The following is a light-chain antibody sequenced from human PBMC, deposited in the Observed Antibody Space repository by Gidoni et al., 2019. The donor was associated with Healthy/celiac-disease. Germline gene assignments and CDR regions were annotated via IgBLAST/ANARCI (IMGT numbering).Light chain of an antibody. V-gene: IGKV4-1*01. J-gene: IGKJ4*01. CDR1: QSVLYSSNNKNY. CDR2: WAS. Sequence: DIVMTPSTDSLAVSLGERATINCKSSQSVLYSSNNKNYLAWYQQKPGQPPKLLIYWASTRESGVPDRFSGSGSGTDFTLTISSLQAEDVAVYYCQQYYSTALTFGGGTKVEIK. CDR3: QQYYSTALT.